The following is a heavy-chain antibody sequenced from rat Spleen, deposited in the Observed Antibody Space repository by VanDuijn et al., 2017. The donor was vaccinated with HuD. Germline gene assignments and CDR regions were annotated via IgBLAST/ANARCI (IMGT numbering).Heavy chain of an antibody. CDR2: INYDGRST. Sequence: EVQLVESDGGLVQPGRSLKLSCAASGFAFSDHYVAWVRQGPTKGLEWVATINYDGRSTFYRDSVRDRFTISKDNGKNTLYLQIDSLKSEDTATYYCTRHVRGGTTYYYVMDVWGQGASVTVSS. CDR3: TRHVRGGTTYYYVMDV. V-gene: IGHV5-29*01. CDR1: GFAFSDHY. J-gene: IGHJ4*01. D-gene: IGHD4-3*01.